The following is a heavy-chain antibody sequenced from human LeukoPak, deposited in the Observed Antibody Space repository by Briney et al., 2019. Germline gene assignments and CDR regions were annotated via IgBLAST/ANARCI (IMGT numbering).Heavy chain of an antibody. Sequence: SETLSLTCTVSGESISGFYWNWIRQSPGKGLEWIGYIYYGGSTNYNPSLKSRVTISIDTSKNQFSLKLSSVTAADTAVYYCARDETYRGAFDIWGQGTMVTVSS. CDR3: ARDETYRGAFDI. D-gene: IGHD5-12*01. V-gene: IGHV4-59*12. CDR1: GESISGFY. J-gene: IGHJ3*02. CDR2: IYYGGST.